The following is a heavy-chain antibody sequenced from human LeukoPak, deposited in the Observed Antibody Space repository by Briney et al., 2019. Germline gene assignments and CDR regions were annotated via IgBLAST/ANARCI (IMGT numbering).Heavy chain of an antibody. J-gene: IGHJ3*02. V-gene: IGHV1-2*02. CDR3: ARSTLRETPGINAFDI. CDR1: GYTFAGYY. CDR2: INPNSGGT. Sequence: GASVKVSCKASGYTFAGYYMHWVRQAPGQGLEWMGWINPNSGGTNYAQKFQGRVTMTRDTSISTAYMELSRLRSDDTAVYYCARSTLRETPGINAFDIWGQGTMVTVSS. D-gene: IGHD3-16*01.